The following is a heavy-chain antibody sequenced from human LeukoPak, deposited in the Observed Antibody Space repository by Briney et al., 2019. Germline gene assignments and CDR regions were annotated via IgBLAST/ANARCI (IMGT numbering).Heavy chain of an antibody. J-gene: IGHJ1*01. D-gene: IGHD6-6*01. CDR2: ISAYNGNT. Sequence: GASVKVSCKTSGYTFTSYGISWVRQAPGQGLEWMGRISAYNGNTNYAQKLQGRVTMTTDTSTSTAYMELRSLRSDDTAVYYCARGGNLYGSSSGAEYFQHWGQGTLVTVSS. V-gene: IGHV1-18*01. CDR3: ARGGNLYGSSSGAEYFQH. CDR1: GYTFTSYG.